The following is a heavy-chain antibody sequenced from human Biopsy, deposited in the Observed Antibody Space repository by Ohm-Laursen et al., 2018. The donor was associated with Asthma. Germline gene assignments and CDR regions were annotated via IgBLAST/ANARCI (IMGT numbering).Heavy chain of an antibody. CDR2: VYYSGST. Sequence: TLSLTCTVSGGSINNFYWSWIRQPPGKGLESIGHVYYSGSTNYNPSLKSRVTIPIDASKNQFSLKLTPVTAADTAVYYCARGVDRVTGLLDHFDSWGQGTLVTVSS. CDR1: GGSINNFY. V-gene: IGHV4-59*01. CDR3: ARGVDRVTGLLDHFDS. J-gene: IGHJ4*02. D-gene: IGHD2-21*02.